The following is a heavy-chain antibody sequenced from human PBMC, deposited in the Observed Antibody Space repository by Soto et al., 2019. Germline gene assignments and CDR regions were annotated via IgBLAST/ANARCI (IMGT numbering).Heavy chain of an antibody. CDR3: AKDAIAVADYYYYMDV. CDR2: ISWNSGSI. V-gene: IGHV3-9*01. Sequence: EVQLVESGGGLVQPGRSLRLSCAASGFTFYDYAMHWVRQAPGKGLEWVSGISWNSGSIGYADSVKGRFTISRDNAKNSLYLQMNSLRAEDTALYYCAKDAIAVADYYYYMDVWGKGTTVTVSS. J-gene: IGHJ6*03. CDR1: GFTFYDYA. D-gene: IGHD6-19*01.